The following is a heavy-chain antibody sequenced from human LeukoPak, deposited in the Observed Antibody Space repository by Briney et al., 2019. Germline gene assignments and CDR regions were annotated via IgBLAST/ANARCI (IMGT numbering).Heavy chain of an antibody. CDR3: AGRPDTSMVAIFDY. CDR2: INPNSGGT. CDR1: GYTFTGYY. Sequence: ASVKVSCKASGYTFTGYYMHWVRQAPGQGLEWMGWINPNSGGTNYAQKFQGRVTMTRDTSINTAYMELSRLSSDDTAVYFCAGRPDTSMVAIFDYWGQGTLVTISS. D-gene: IGHD2-8*01. V-gene: IGHV1-2*02. J-gene: IGHJ4*02.